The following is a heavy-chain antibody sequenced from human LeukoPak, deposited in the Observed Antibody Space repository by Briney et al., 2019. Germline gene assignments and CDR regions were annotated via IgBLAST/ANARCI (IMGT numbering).Heavy chain of an antibody. Sequence: GESLKISCKGSGYSFTSYWIGWVRQMPGKGLEWMGIIYPGDSDTRYSPSFQGQVTISADKSISTAYLQWSSLKASDTAMYHCARHWKYRSSFLDWFDPWGQGTLVTVSS. J-gene: IGHJ5*02. V-gene: IGHV5-51*01. D-gene: IGHD6-6*01. CDR3: ARHWKYRSSFLDWFDP. CDR1: GYSFTSYW. CDR2: IYPGDSDT.